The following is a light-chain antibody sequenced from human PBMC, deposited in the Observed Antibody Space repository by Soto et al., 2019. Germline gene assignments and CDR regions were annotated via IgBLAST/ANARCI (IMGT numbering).Light chain of an antibody. Sequence: DVQMAQSPSTLSASVGDRVTITCRASQSIGDWLAWFQQKPGKAPAPLIYRASYLESGVPSRFSGSGSGTEFTLTISSLQPDDFSTYYCQHYSTYSGTFGPGTTVQIK. CDR2: RAS. CDR3: QHYSTYSGT. V-gene: IGKV1-5*03. J-gene: IGKJ3*01. CDR1: QSIGDW.